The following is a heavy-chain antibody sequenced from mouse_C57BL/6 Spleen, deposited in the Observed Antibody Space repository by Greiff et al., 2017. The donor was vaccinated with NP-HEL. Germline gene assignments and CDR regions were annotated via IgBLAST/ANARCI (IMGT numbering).Heavy chain of an antibody. Sequence: VQLQQSGPELVKPGASVKMSCKASGYTFTDYNMHWVKQSHGKSLEWIGYINPNNGGTSYNQKFKGKATLTVNKSSSTAYMELRSLTSEDSAVYYCASPNWDVWYFDVWGTGTTVTVSS. CDR1: GYTFTDYN. CDR2: INPNNGGT. J-gene: IGHJ1*03. D-gene: IGHD4-1*01. V-gene: IGHV1-22*01. CDR3: ASPNWDVWYFDV.